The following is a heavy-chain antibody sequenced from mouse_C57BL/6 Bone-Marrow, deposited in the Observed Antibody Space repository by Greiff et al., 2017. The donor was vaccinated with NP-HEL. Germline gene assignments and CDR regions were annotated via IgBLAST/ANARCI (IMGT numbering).Heavy chain of an antibody. Sequence: QVQLQQSGAELMKPGASVKLSCRATGYTFTGYWIAWVKQRPGHGLEWIGEILPGSGSTNYNEKFKGKATFTADTSSNTAYMQLSSLTTEDSAIYYCARDRFYGSSYDWYFDVWGTGTTVTVSS. J-gene: IGHJ1*03. D-gene: IGHD1-1*01. CDR1: GYTFTGYW. V-gene: IGHV1-9*01. CDR3: ARDRFYGSSYDWYFDV. CDR2: ILPGSGST.